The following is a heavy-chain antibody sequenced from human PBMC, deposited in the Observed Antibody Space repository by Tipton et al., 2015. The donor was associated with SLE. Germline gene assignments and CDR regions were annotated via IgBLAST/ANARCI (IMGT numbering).Heavy chain of an antibody. CDR1: GFTFRTYW. D-gene: IGHD1-26*01. CDR2: INQDGSEK. V-gene: IGHV3-7*01. Sequence: SLRLSCVASGFTFRTYWMSWVRQAPGKGLEWVANINQDGSEKHYVESMKGRFTISRDNAKSSLYLQINSLRVEDTAVYYCAKVDKGRERQDYWGQGTLVTVSS. J-gene: IGHJ4*02. CDR3: AKVDKGRERQDY.